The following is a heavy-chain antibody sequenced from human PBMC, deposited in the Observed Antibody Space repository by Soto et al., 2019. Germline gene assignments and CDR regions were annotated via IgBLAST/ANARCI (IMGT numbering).Heavy chain of an antibody. Sequence: EVQLLESGGDLIQPGGSLRLSCAASGFTFSSYDMNWVRQAPGKGLEWVSGFSGNGGSTFYADSVKGRFTISRDNSKNTLYLQMNSLRAEDTAVYYCAKGAITFGGVLVPLDYWGQGTLVTVSS. CDR1: GFTFSSYD. V-gene: IGHV3-23*01. CDR3: AKGAITFGGVLVPLDY. D-gene: IGHD3-16*02. J-gene: IGHJ4*02. CDR2: FSGNGGST.